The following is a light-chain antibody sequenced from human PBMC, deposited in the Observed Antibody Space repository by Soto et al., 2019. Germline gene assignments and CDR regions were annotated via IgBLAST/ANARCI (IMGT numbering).Light chain of an antibody. J-gene: IGLJ3*02. V-gene: IGLV1-44*01. CDR2: SSD. CDR3: AAWDDSLNVVV. CDR1: SSNIGSNT. Sequence: QSVLTQPPSASETPGQRVTISCSGSSSNIGSNTVNWYHQLPGTAPKLLIHSSDQRPSGVPDRFSGSKSGTSASLAISGLQYEDEADYYCAAWDDSLNVVVFGGGTKLTVL.